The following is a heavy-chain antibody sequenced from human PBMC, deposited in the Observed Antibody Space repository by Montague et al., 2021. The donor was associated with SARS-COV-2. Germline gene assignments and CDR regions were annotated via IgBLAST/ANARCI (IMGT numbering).Heavy chain of an antibody. CDR3: ARDSRTDFDWLFPDSGSYYYYMDV. CDR1: GGSISGSSYY. Sequence: SETLSLTCTVSGGSISGSSYYWGWIRQPPGKGLEWIGSIYYSGSTNYNPSLKSRVTISVDTSKNQFSLKLSSVTAADTAVYYCARDSRTDFDWLFPDSGSYYYYMDVWGKGTTVTVSS. D-gene: IGHD3-9*01. J-gene: IGHJ6*03. CDR2: IYYSGST. V-gene: IGHV4-39*07.